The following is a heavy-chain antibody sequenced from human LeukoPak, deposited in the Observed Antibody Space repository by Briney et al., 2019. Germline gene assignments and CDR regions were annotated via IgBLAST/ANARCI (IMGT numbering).Heavy chain of an antibody. V-gene: IGHV4-34*01. CDR3: ARSIFGYCSSTSCQALYYYYGMDV. J-gene: IGHJ6*02. D-gene: IGHD2-2*03. CDR1: GGSFSGYY. CDR2: ISHSGST. Sequence: SETLSLTCAVYGGSFSGYYWSWIRQPPGKGLEWIGEISHSGSTNYNPSLKSRVTISVDTSKNQFSLKLSSVTAADTAVYYCARSIFGYCSSTSCQALYYYYGMDVWGQGTTITVSS.